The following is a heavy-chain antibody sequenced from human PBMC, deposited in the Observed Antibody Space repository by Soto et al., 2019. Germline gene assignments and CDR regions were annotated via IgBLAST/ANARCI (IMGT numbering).Heavy chain of an antibody. CDR2: IRSKAYGGTT. V-gene: IGHV3-49*04. CDR3: TRTWIQLWSYYYYYYGMDV. Sequence: PGGSLRLSCTSSVFTFVDYAMSWVRQAPGKGLEWVGFIRSKAYGGTTEYAASVKGRFTISRDDSKSIAYLQMNSLKTEDTAVYYCTRTWIQLWSYYYYYYGMDVWGQGTTVTVSS. J-gene: IGHJ6*02. CDR1: VFTFVDYA. D-gene: IGHD5-18*01.